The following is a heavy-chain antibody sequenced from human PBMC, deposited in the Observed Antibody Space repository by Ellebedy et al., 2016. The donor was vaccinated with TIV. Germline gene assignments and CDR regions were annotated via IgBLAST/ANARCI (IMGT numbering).Heavy chain of an antibody. CDR1: GGSFSGYY. Sequence: SETLSLXCAVYGGSFSGYYWSWIRQPPGKGLEWIGEINHSGSTNYNPSLKSRVTISVDTSKNQFSLKLSSVTAADTAVYYCARTGGDVDPWGQGTLVTVSS. J-gene: IGHJ5*02. D-gene: IGHD2-21*02. CDR2: INHSGST. V-gene: IGHV4-34*01. CDR3: ARTGGDVDP.